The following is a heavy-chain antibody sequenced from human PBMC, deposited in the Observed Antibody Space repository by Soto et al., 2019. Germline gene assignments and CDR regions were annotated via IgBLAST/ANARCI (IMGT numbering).Heavy chain of an antibody. CDR1: GGSISSGGYY. CDR3: ARDHIVVVPAAIFEHYYYGMDV. J-gene: IGHJ6*02. Sequence: PSETLSLTCTVSGGSISSGGYYWSWIRQHPGKGLEWIGYIYYSGSTYYNPSLKRRVTISVDTSKNQFSLKLSSVTAADTAVYYCARDHIVVVPAAIFEHYYYGMDVWGQGTTVTVSS. D-gene: IGHD2-2*02. CDR2: IYYSGST. V-gene: IGHV4-31*03.